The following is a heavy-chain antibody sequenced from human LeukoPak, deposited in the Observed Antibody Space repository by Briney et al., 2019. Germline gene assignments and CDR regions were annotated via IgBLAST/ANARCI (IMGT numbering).Heavy chain of an antibody. CDR1: EYTLTSYD. J-gene: IGHJ4*02. CDR2: MNPNSGNT. Sequence: ASVKVSCKPSEYTLTSYDIHWVRHATGQGLEWMGRMNPNSGNTGYAQKFQGRVTMTRDISMSTAYMELSSLRSDDTAVYYCARRKRNYAPDYWGQGTLVTVSS. CDR3: ARRKRNYAPDY. V-gene: IGHV1-8*01. D-gene: IGHD3-16*01.